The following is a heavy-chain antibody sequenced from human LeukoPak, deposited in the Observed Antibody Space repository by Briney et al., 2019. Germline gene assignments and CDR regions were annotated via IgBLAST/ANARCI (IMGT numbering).Heavy chain of an antibody. CDR1: GGSISSGGYY. Sequence: PSETLSLTCTVSGGSISSGGYYWSWIRQHPGKGLEWIGYIYYSGSTYYNPSLKSRVTILVDTSKNQFSLKLSSVTAADTAVYYCARRTAAEAFDYWAREPGSPSPQ. D-gene: IGHD6-13*01. J-gene: IGHJ4*02. CDR2: IYYSGST. CDR3: ARRTAAEAFDY. V-gene: IGHV4-31*03.